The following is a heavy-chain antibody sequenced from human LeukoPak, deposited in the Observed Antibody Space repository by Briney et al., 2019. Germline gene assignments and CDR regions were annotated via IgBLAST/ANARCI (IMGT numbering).Heavy chain of an antibody. D-gene: IGHD3-10*02. CDR3: AELGITMIGGV. CDR1: GFIFNSHS. Sequence: PGRSLRLSCAASGFIFNSHSMNWVRQAPGKGLEWVSSISSTSSYIYYADSVKSRFTISRDNAKNSLYLQMNSLRAEDTAVYYCAELGITMIGGVWGKGTTVTISS. CDR2: ISSTSSYI. J-gene: IGHJ6*04. V-gene: IGHV3-21*01.